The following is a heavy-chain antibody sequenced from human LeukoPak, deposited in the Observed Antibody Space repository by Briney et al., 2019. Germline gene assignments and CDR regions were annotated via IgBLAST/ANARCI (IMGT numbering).Heavy chain of an antibody. J-gene: IGHJ6*02. CDR3: ARGPMIVVPANYYYYYGMDV. CDR2: IYYSGST. D-gene: IGHD2-2*01. V-gene: IGHV4-61*05. CDR1: GGSISSSSYY. Sequence: PSETLSLTCTVSGGSISSSSYYWGWIRQPPGKGLEWIGYIYYSGSTNYNPSLKSRVTISVDTSKNQFSLKLSSVTAADTAVYYCARGPMIVVPANYYYYYGMDVWGQGTTVTVSS.